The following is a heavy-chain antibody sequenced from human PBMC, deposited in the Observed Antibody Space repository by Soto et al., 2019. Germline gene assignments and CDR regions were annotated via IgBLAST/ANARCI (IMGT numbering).Heavy chain of an antibody. CDR1: GDSMTTVGYY. V-gene: IGHV4-31*03. J-gene: IGHJ4*02. Sequence: QVQLQESGPGLVKPSQTLSLTCTVSGDSMTTVGYYWTWIRQHPGQGVEWIGFISYSGSTYYSSSLKGRVAISADTSKYQFLLKLNSVTAADTAVYYCTRGDYWGQGTLVTVSS. CDR3: TRGDY. CDR2: ISYSGST.